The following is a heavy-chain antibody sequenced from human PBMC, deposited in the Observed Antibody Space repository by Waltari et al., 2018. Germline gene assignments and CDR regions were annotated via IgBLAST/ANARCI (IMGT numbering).Heavy chain of an antibody. D-gene: IGHD1-26*01. J-gene: IGHJ4*02. CDR1: GDSVSNNYW. CDR3: ARDRGRGLYLDS. V-gene: IGHV4-4*02. CDR2: IHGTGKT. Sequence: QLQLPQSGPGLVKPSESLFLSCAVSGDSVSNNYWWSWVRQPPGKGLEWIGQIHGTGKTNYNPSLESRVTVSMDTSNNQFSLRVTSPTAADTAVYFCARDRGRGLYLDSWGQGTLVTVS.